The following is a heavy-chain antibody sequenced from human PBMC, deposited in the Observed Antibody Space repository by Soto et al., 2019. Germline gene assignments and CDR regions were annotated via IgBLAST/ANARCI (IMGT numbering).Heavy chain of an antibody. CDR1: GGSGRSDGYY. J-gene: IGHJ6*02. CDR3: ARVPSPFDFYYAMDV. V-gene: IGHV4-30-4*02. CDR2: IFSSGTT. D-gene: IGHD3-16*01. Sequence: SETLSLTCTVSGGSGRSDGYYWSWIRQAPGKGLEWIGCIFSSGTTYYNPSLKSRLTMSLDTSQNQFSLKLNSVTAADTAVYFCARVPSPFDFYYAMDVWGQGTTVTVSS.